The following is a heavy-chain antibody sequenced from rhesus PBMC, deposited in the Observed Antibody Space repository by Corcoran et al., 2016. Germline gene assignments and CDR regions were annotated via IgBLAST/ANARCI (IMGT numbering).Heavy chain of an antibody. V-gene: IGHV4-80*01. J-gene: IGHJ6*01. CDR2: INGKSGSN. Sequence: QVQLQESGPGLVKPSETLSLTCAVSGGSLSSYCWSLIRPPPGRGLEWIGEINGKSGSNNDNPSLKSRVTISKDASKNQFSRKLSSVTAVETAGYYRARYFYYDSGYYTDAGVDSWGQGVFVTVSS. D-gene: IGHD3-28*01. CDR3: ARYFYYDSGYYTDAGVDS. CDR1: GGSLSSYC.